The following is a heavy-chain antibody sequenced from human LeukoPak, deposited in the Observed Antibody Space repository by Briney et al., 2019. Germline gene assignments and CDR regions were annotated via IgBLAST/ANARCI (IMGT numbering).Heavy chain of an antibody. D-gene: IGHD3-10*01. CDR3: ATWALNYYGSGSYAYDY. CDR2: FDPEDGET. CDR1: GYTLTELS. J-gene: IGHJ4*02. Sequence: ASVKVSCKVSGYTLTELSMHWVRQAPGKGLEWMGGFDPEDGETIYAQKFQGRVTMTEDTSTDTAYMELSSLRSEDTAVYYCATWALNYYGSGSYAYDYCGQGTLVTVSS. V-gene: IGHV1-24*01.